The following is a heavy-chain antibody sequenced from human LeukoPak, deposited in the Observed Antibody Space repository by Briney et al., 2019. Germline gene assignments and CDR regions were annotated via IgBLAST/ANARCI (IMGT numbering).Heavy chain of an antibody. CDR3: ARQGDYDRKFDY. V-gene: IGHV1-2*06. CDR2: INPNSGGT. CDR1: GYTFTGYY. D-gene: IGHD4-17*01. J-gene: IGHJ4*02. Sequence: ASVKVSCKASGYTFTGYYMHWVRQAPGQGLEWMGRINPNSGGTNYAQKFQGRVTMTRDTSISTAYMELSRLRSDDTAVYYCARQGDYDRKFDYWGQGTLVTASS.